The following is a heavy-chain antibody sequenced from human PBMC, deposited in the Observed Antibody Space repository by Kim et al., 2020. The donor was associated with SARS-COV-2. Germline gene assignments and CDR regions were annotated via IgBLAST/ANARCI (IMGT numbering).Heavy chain of an antibody. V-gene: IGHV3-73*01. Sequence: GGSLRLSCAASGFSFSDSTLYWVRQASGKGLEWVGRIRTKANNYATEYAESVKGTFTISRDDSKNTAYLQMNSLNTEDTAVYYCTRNSPLLFGFDPWGQG. CDR2: IRTKANNYAT. D-gene: IGHD1-26*01. CDR1: GFSFSDST. CDR3: TRNSPLLFGFDP. J-gene: IGHJ5*02.